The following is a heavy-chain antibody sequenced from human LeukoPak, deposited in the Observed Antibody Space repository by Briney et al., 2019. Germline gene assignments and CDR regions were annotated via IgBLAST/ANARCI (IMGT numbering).Heavy chain of an antibody. J-gene: IGHJ6*02. V-gene: IGHV4-31*03. Sequence: PSETLSLTCTVSGGSISIGGYYWSWIRQHPGKGVEWIGYIYYSRSTYYNPSFKSRVTISVDTSKNQFSLKLSSVTAADTAVYYCARADPYYYYYGMDVWGQGTTVTVSS. CDR1: GGSISIGGYY. CDR2: IYYSRST. CDR3: ARADPYYYYYGMDV.